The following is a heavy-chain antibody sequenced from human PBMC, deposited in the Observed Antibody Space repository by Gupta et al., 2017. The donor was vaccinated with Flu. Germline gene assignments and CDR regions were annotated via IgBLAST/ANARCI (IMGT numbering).Heavy chain of an antibody. CDR3: ARPQYYYDSRYKAWSWFDP. Sequence: QLQLQESGPGLAKPSETLSLTCTVSGGSINSSTYHWGWVRQPPGKGLEWIGSIHYSGSTSYNPSLKSRVTISVDTSKNQFSLMLTSVTAADTAVYYCARPQYYYDSRYKAWSWFDPWGQGTLVTVSP. CDR1: GGSINSSTYH. CDR2: IHYSGST. J-gene: IGHJ5*02. V-gene: IGHV4-39*01. D-gene: IGHD3-22*01.